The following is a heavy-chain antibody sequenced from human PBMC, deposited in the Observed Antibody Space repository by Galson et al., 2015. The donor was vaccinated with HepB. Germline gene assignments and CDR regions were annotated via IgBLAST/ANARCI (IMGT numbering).Heavy chain of an antibody. CDR3: ARANWRSGGAFDI. J-gene: IGHJ3*02. Sequence: SLRLSCAASGFTVSSNYMSWVRQAPGKGLEWVSVIYSGGSTSYADSVKGRFTISRDNSKNTLYLQMNSLRAEDTAVYYCARANWRSGGAFDIWGQGTMVTVSS. D-gene: IGHD1-20*01. CDR1: GFTVSSNY. CDR2: IYSGGST. V-gene: IGHV3-53*01.